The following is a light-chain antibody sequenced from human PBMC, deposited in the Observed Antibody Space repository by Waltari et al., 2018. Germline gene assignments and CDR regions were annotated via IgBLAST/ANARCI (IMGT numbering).Light chain of an antibody. CDR1: SSNIGAGYD. J-gene: IGLJ1*01. Sequence: QSVLTQPPSVSGAPGQRVTLSCTGSSSNIGAGYDVHWYQHLPGTAPKLLIHGTRTRLSGVPDRFSDSKSCTSASLAITGLQADDEADYYCQSYDISLSGYVFGTGTKVTVL. CDR2: GTR. V-gene: IGLV1-40*01. CDR3: QSYDISLSGYV.